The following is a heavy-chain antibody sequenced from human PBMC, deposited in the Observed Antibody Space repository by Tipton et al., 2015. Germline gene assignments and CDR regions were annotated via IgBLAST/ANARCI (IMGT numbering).Heavy chain of an antibody. Sequence: TLSLTCNVSGDAISSHYWSWIRQPPGKGLEWIGYMSHSGSTYYNTSLKSRVTISVDTPKNQFSLKLSSVTAADTAVYYCARYTAYGSGIYTYYFDYWGQGTLVTVSS. CDR2: MSHSGST. CDR3: ARYTAYGSGIYTYYFDY. V-gene: IGHV4-59*11. D-gene: IGHD3-10*01. J-gene: IGHJ4*02. CDR1: GDAISSHY.